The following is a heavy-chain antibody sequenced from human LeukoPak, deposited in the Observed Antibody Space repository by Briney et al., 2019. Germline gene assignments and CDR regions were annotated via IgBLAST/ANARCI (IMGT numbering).Heavy chain of an antibody. V-gene: IGHV4-30-4*01. CDR3: ARADCSGGSCFRSGYYYYGMDV. Sequence: SETLSLTCTVSCGSISSSSYYWSWIRQPPGKGLEWIGYIYYSGSTYYNPSLKSRVTISVDTSKNQFSLKLSSVTAADTAVYYCARADCSGGSCFRSGYYYYGMDVWGQGTTVTVSS. D-gene: IGHD2-15*01. CDR2: IYYSGST. J-gene: IGHJ6*02. CDR1: CGSISSSSYY.